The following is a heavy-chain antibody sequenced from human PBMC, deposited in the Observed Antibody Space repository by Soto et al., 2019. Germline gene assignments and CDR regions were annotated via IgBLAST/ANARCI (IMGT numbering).Heavy chain of an antibody. CDR1: GFTVSSNY. CDR3: AREIVGATNPAAFDI. Sequence: GGSLRLSCAASGFTVSSNYMSWVRQAPGKGLEWVSVIYSGGSTYYADSVKGRFTISRDNSKNTLYLQMNSLRAEDTVVYYCAREIVGATNPAAFDIWGQGTMVTVSS. D-gene: IGHD1-26*01. CDR2: IYSGGST. V-gene: IGHV3-66*01. J-gene: IGHJ3*02.